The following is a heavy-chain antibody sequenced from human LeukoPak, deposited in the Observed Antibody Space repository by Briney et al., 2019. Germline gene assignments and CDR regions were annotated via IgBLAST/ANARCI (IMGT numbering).Heavy chain of an antibody. Sequence: ASVKVSCKASGYSFPSYGISWVRQAPGQGPEWMGWISPYNDNTNYAQKLQGRATLTTDTSTSTAYMELRSLRSDDTAVYYCAXHFYGSXTYYHFDYWGQGTLVIVSS. D-gene: IGHD3-10*01. V-gene: IGHV1-18*01. CDR3: AXHFYGSXTYYHFDY. CDR2: ISPYNDNT. CDR1: GYSFPSYG. J-gene: IGHJ4*02.